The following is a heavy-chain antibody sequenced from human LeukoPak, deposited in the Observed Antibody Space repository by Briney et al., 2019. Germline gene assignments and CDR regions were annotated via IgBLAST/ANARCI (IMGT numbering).Heavy chain of an antibody. CDR3: ARDYDILTGYYIGGSDY. V-gene: IGHV1-18*01. Sequence: ASVKVSCKASGYTFTSYGISWVRQAPGQGLEWMGWISAYNGNTNYAQKLQGRVTMTTDTSTSTAYMELRSLRSDDTAVYYCARDYDILTGYYIGGSDYWGQGTLVTVSS. CDR1: GYTFTSYG. J-gene: IGHJ4*02. D-gene: IGHD3-9*01. CDR2: ISAYNGNT.